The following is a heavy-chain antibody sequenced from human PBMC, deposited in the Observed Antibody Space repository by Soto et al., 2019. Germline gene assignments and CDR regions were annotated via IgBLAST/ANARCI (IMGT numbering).Heavy chain of an antibody. CDR1: GFTFSSYA. CDR3: ARDDDSSGYYGMDV. CDR2: ISYDGSNK. V-gene: IGHV3-30-3*01. D-gene: IGHD3-22*01. Sequence: PGGSLRLSCAASGFTFSSYAMHWVRQAPGKGLEWVAVISYDGSNKYYADSVKGRFTISRDNSKNTLYLQMNSLRAEDTAVYYCARDDDSSGYYGMDVWGQGTTVTVSS. J-gene: IGHJ6*02.